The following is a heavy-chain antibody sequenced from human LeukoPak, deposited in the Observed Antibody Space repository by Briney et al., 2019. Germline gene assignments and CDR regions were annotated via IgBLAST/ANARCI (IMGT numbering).Heavy chain of an antibody. CDR1: GYTFTGYY. V-gene: IGHV1-2*02. CDR2: FTPNSGGT. Sequence: ASVKVSCKASGYTFTGYYMHWVRQAPGQGLEWMGWFTPNSGGTNYAKRFQGRVTMTRDTSISTAYMELSRLRSDDTAVYYCARVPRRPGIAAAGIGYWGQGTLVAVSS. J-gene: IGHJ4*02. CDR3: ARVPRRPGIAAAGIGY. D-gene: IGHD6-13*01.